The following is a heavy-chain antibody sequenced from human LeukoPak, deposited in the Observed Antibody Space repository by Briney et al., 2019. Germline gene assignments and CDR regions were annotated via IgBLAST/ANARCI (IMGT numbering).Heavy chain of an antibody. CDR1: GFTFSSYA. D-gene: IGHD5-24*01. CDR3: AKSGYNRFDY. J-gene: IGHJ4*02. CDR2: FSGSGGST. Sequence: GGSLRLSCAASGFTFSSYAMSWVRQAPGKGLEWVSTFSGSGGSTHYADSVKGRFTISRDNSKNTLYLQMNSLRAEDTAVYYCAKSGYNRFDYWGQGTLVTVSS. V-gene: IGHV3-23*01.